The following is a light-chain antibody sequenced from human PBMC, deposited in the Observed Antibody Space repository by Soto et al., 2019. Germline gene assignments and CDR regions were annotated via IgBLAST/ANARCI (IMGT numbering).Light chain of an antibody. CDR3: QQSDSRWT. CDR2: KAS. Sequence: DIQMTQSPSTLSASVGDRVTITCRASQSISSWLAWYQQKPGKAPKLLIYKASSLQTGVPSRFSGSGSGTEFTLTISSLQPDDFATYYFQQSDSRWTFGQGTKVEIK. CDR1: QSISSW. V-gene: IGKV1-5*03. J-gene: IGKJ1*01.